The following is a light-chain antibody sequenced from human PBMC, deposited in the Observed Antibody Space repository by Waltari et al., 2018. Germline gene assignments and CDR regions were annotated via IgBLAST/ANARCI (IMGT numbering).Light chain of an antibody. V-gene: IGKV1-5*03. CDR1: QSISNW. J-gene: IGKJ4*01. CDR2: KAA. CDR3: QQYNSYSLLT. Sequence: DIQMTQSPSTLSASVGDSFTITCRASQSISNWLAWYKQKPGKAPKLLIYKAATLESGVPSMFSGSGSGTEFTLTISSLQPDDFATYYCQQYNSYSLLTFGGGTKVEIK.